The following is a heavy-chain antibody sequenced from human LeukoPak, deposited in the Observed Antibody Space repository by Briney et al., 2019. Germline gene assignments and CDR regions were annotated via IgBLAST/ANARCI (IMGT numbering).Heavy chain of an antibody. CDR1: GFSLSGYW. J-gene: IGHJ5*02. Sequence: GGSLRLSCVASGFSLSGYWMYWVRQAPGKGLMYISRNNGDGSTTNYADVVKGRFTMSRDNVENTLYLQMNSLRVEDTAVYYCARDPRNVGLAPWGQGTLVTVSS. CDR3: ARDPRNVGLAP. CDR2: NNGDGSTT. V-gene: IGHV3-74*01. D-gene: IGHD2-15*01.